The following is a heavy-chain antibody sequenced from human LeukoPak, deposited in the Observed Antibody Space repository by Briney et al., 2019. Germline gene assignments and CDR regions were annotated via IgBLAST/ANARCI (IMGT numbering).Heavy chain of an antibody. V-gene: IGHV4-61*05. CDR3: ARSMTTVTPFDY. Sequence: SETLSLTCTVSGGSISSSSYYWGWIRQPPGKGLEWIGYIYYSGSTNYNPSLKSRVTISVDTSKNQFSLKLSSVTAADTAVYYCARSMTTVTPFDYWGQGTLVTVSS. CDR2: IYYSGST. J-gene: IGHJ4*02. D-gene: IGHD4-17*01. CDR1: GGSISSSSYY.